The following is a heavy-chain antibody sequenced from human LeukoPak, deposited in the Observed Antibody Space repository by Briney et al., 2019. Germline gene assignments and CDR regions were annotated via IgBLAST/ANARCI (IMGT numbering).Heavy chain of an antibody. V-gene: IGHV1-2*02. D-gene: IGHD2-8*01. Sequence: ASVKVSCKASGYTFTGYYMHWVRQAPGQGLEWMGWINPNSVGTNYAQKFQGRVTMTRDTSISTAYMELSRLRSDDTAVYYCARDYCTNGVCYSYFDYWGQGTLVTVSS. CDR2: INPNSVGT. CDR1: GYTFTGYY. J-gene: IGHJ4*02. CDR3: ARDYCTNGVCYSYFDY.